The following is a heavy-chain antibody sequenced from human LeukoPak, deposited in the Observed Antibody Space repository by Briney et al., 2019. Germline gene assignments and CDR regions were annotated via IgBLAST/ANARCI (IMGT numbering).Heavy chain of an antibody. D-gene: IGHD2-15*01. V-gene: IGHV3-66*01. CDR1: GFTVSSNY. CDR2: IYSGGNT. J-gene: IGHJ6*02. CDR3: ARTPMFYFYGMDV. Sequence: GGSLRLSCAASGFTVSSNYMNWVRQAPGKGLEWVSVIYSGGNTYYADSVKGRFTISRDNSKNTLYLQMDSLRAEDTAVYYCARTPMFYFYGMDVWGRGTTVTVSS.